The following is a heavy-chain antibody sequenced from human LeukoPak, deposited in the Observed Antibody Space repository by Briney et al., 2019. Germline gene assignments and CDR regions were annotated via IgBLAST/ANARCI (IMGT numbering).Heavy chain of an antibody. CDR1: GFTFSSYA. Sequence: GGSLRLSCAASGFTFSSYALSWVRQAPGKGLEWVSAISGSGGNTYYTDSVKGRFTMSGDNSKNTLSLQMNSLRVEDTALYYWAKDLGAGGGSVFDNWGQGTLVTVSS. J-gene: IGHJ4*02. D-gene: IGHD3-10*01. CDR3: AKDLGAGGGSVFDN. V-gene: IGHV3-23*01. CDR2: ISGSGGNT.